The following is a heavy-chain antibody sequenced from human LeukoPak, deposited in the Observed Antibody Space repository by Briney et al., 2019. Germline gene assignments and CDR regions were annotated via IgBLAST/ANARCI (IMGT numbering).Heavy chain of an antibody. D-gene: IGHD3-22*01. V-gene: IGHV1-2*02. CDR1: GYTFTGYY. J-gene: IGHJ4*02. CDR2: INPNSGGT. CDR3: SRVYYYDSSGYDFDY. Sequence: ASVKLSCKASGYTFTGYYMHWVRQAPGQGLEWMGGINPNSGGTNYAQKFQGRVTMTRDTSISTPYMELSRLRSDDTAVYYCSRVYYYDSSGYDFDYWGQGTLVTVSS.